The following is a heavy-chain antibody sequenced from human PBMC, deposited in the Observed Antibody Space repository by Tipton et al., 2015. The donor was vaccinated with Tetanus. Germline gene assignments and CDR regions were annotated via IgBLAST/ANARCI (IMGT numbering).Heavy chain of an antibody. CDR3: ARDFRGNGDGWYWDY. J-gene: IGHJ4*02. D-gene: IGHD6-19*01. Sequence: TLSLTCAVYGGSFSGHYWSWIRQPPGEGLEWIGEINLSGRTNYNSSLKSRVTISVDTSKNQFSLKLTSVTAADTAVYFCARDFRGNGDGWYWDYWGQGTLVTVSS. CDR1: GGSFSGHY. V-gene: IGHV4-34*01. CDR2: INLSGRT.